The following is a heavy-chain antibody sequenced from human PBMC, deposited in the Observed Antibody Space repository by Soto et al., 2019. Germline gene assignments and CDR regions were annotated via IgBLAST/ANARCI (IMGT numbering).Heavy chain of an antibody. V-gene: IGHV4-39*01. CDR3: ARHFSVDYFDH. Sequence: SETLSLTCTVSGDSITTNSYFWAWIRQPPGKGLEWIGSIYYSGTTYYNPSLKSRVTISVDRSKNQFSLKLSSVTAADTAVYYCARHFSVDYFDHWGQGALVTVSS. CDR2: IYYSGTT. J-gene: IGHJ4*02. CDR1: GDSITTNSYF.